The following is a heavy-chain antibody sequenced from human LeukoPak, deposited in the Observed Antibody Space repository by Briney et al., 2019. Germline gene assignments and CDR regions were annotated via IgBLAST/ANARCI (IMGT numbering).Heavy chain of an antibody. CDR2: IYYSGST. V-gene: IGHV4-28*01. D-gene: IGHD6-19*01. CDR3: ARSYSSAWSEEDAFDI. Sequence: SETLSLICAVSGYAISSSNWWGWFRQPPGKGLEWFGYIYYSGSTYYNPSLKSRVTMSVDTSKNQFSLKLSSVTAVDTAVYYCARSYSSAWSEEDAFDIWGQGTMVTVSS. CDR1: GYAISSSNW. J-gene: IGHJ3*02.